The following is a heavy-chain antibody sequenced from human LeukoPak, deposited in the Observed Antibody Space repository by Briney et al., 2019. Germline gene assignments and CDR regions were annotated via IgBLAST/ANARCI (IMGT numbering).Heavy chain of an antibody. CDR3: ARDPRNQWLVTNYYYGMDV. Sequence: GRSLRLSCAASGFTFSSYAMHWVRQAPGKGLEWVAVISYDGSNKYYADSVKGRFTISRDNSKNTLYLQMNSLRAEDTAVYYCARDPRNQWLVTNYYYGMDVWGQGTTVTVSS. V-gene: IGHV3-30-3*01. CDR1: GFTFSSYA. D-gene: IGHD6-19*01. J-gene: IGHJ6*02. CDR2: ISYDGSNK.